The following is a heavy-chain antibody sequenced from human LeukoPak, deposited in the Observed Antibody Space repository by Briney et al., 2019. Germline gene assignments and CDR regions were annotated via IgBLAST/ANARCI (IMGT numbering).Heavy chain of an antibody. CDR3: ARGGPVIAAHGGYNWFDP. CDR1: GGSISSSSYY. V-gene: IGHV4-39*07. Sequence: SETLSLTCTVSGGSISSSSYYWGWIRQPPGKGLEWIGSIYYSGSTNYNPSLKSRVTISVDTSKNQFSLKLSSVTAADTAVYYCARGGPVIAAHGGYNWFDPWGQGTLVTVSS. CDR2: IYYSGST. D-gene: IGHD6-13*01. J-gene: IGHJ5*02.